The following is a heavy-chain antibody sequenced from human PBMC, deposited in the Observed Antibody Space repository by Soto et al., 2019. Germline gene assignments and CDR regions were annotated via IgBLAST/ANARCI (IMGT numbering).Heavy chain of an antibody. CDR2: ISGTGSPT. V-gene: IGHV3-23*01. CDR3: ARDMSGGTYNYYYGMDV. D-gene: IGHD1-26*01. J-gene: IGHJ6*02. Sequence: PGGSLRLSCAASGFTFSSYAMTWVRQAPGRGLEWVSAISGTGSPTYYADSVKGRFTISRDNSKNTLYLQMNSLRADDTAVYYCARDMSGGTYNYYYGMDVWGQGTMVTVSS. CDR1: GFTFSSYA.